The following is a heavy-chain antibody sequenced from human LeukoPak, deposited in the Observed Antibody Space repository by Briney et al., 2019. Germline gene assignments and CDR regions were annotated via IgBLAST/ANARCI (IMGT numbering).Heavy chain of an antibody. D-gene: IGHD3/OR15-3a*01. J-gene: IGHJ3*02. CDR3: ARDFRLSTFGLAGSKNAFDI. CDR1: GFPFSDYY. CDR2: IGGSDGTI. Sequence: GGSLRLSCTASGFPFSDYYMSWIRQAPGKGLEWVSYIGGSDGTIFYADSVKGRFTISTDSAKNSLYLQMNSLSVEDTATYYCARDFRLSTFGLAGSKNAFDIWGQGTMVTVSS. V-gene: IGHV3-11*04.